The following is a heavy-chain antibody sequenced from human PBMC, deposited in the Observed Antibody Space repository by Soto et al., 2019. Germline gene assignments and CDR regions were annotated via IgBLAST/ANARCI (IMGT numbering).Heavy chain of an antibody. CDR2: IRSGANNYLT. J-gene: IGHJ4*02. D-gene: IGHD3-16*01. V-gene: IGHV3-73*01. CDR1: GFSFSDSA. CDR3: DRGGGMGANDY. Sequence: PGGSLRLSCAASGFSFSDSAMHWVRQAPGKGLEWIARIRSGANNYLTAYPASVTGRFTISRDDSKNTAYLQMDGLTSEDTAMYFCDRGGGMGANDYWGQGIMVTVSS.